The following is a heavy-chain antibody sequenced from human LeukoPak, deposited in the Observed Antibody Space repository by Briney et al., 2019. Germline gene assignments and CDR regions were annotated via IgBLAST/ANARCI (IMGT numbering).Heavy chain of an antibody. CDR2: ISGSGGST. CDR1: GFTFSSYA. Sequence: GGPLRLSCAASGFTFSSYAMSWVRQAPGKGLEWVSAISGSGGSTYYADSVKGRFTISRDNSKNTLYLQMNSLRAEDTAVYYCAKVPGVRGYYYYGMDVWGQGTTVTVSS. CDR3: AKVPGVRGYYYYGMDV. D-gene: IGHD3-10*01. V-gene: IGHV3-23*01. J-gene: IGHJ6*02.